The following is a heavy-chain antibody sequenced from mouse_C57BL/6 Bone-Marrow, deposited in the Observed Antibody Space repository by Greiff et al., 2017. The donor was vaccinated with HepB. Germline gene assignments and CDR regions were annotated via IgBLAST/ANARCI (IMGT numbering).Heavy chain of an antibody. CDR2: IYPRSGNT. J-gene: IGHJ4*01. CDR3: ARLTVSYAMDY. CDR1: GYTFTSYG. Sequence: VQLQESGAELARPGASVKLSCKASGYTFTSYGISWVKQRTGQGLEWIGEIYPRSGNTYYNEKFKGKATLTADKSSSTAYMELRSLTSEDSAVYFCARLTVSYAMDYWGQGTSVTVSS. V-gene: IGHV1-81*01. D-gene: IGHD1-1*01.